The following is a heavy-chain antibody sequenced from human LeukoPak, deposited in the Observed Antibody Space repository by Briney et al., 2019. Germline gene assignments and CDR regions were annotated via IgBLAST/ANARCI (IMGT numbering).Heavy chain of an antibody. CDR1: GYTFTGYY. Sequence: GASVKVSCKASGYTFTGYYMHWLRQAPGQGLEWMGWINPNSADTYYAQKFQGRVTMTRDTSISTAYMELSRLGSDDTTIYYCARSMYYYGASGPYYFDYWGQGTLVTVSS. V-gene: IGHV1-2*02. J-gene: IGHJ4*02. D-gene: IGHD3-22*01. CDR3: ARSMYYYGASGPYYFDY. CDR2: INPNSADT.